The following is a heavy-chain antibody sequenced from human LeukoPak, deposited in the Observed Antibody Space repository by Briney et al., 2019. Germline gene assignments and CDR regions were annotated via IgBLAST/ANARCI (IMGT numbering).Heavy chain of an antibody. D-gene: IGHD2-15*01. J-gene: IGHJ4*02. CDR3: ARGLVVVVAAPHDY. CDR1: GFTFSSYA. Sequence: GGSLRLSCAASGFTFSSYAMHWVRQAPGKGLGWVAVISYDGSNKYYAASVKGRFTISRDNSKNTLYLQMNSLRAEDTAVYYCARGLVVVVAAPHDYWGQGTLVTVSS. CDR2: ISYDGSNK. V-gene: IGHV3-30*04.